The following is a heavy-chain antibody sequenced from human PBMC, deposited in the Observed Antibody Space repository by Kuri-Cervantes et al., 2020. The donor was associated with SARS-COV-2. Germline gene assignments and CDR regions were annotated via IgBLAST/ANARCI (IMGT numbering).Heavy chain of an antibody. Sequence: SETLSLTCTVSGGSISSSSYYWGWIRQPPGKGLEWIGSIYYSGSTYFNPSLKSRVTISVDKPKNQFSLKLSSVTAADTALYYCVRETYHLILETAHDYYYMDVWGKGTTVTVSS. V-gene: IGHV4-39*02. D-gene: IGHD1-1*01. CDR3: VRETYHLILETAHDYYYMDV. CDR2: IYYSGST. CDR1: GGSISSSSYY. J-gene: IGHJ6*03.